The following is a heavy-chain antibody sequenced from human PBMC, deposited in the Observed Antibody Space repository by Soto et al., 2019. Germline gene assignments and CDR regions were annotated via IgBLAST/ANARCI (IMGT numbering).Heavy chain of an antibody. CDR2: IVPIYRTA. CDR1: GCTFSSYR. Sequence: SVKVSCKASGCTFSSYRFNWVRQALGQGLEWLGGIVPIYRTADYAQKFQGRVTITADESTRTVYMELSSLKSQDTALYYCARDSGEKISSSWGQGTLFTGSS. J-gene: IGHJ4*02. D-gene: IGHD6-13*01. V-gene: IGHV1-69*13. CDR3: ARDSGEKISSS.